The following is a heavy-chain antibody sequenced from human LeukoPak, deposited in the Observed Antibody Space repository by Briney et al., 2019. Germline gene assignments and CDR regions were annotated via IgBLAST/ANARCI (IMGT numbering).Heavy chain of an antibody. Sequence: SETLSLTCTVSGGSISSYYWSWIRQPPGKGLEWIGYIYYSGSTNYNPSLKSRVTISVDTSKNQFSLKLSSVTAADTAVYYCARVTTHYYDALSGPGRWFDPWGQGTLVTVSS. CDR3: ARVTTHYYDALSGPGRWFDP. CDR2: IYYSGST. V-gene: IGHV4-59*01. CDR1: GGSISSYY. J-gene: IGHJ5*02. D-gene: IGHD3-22*01.